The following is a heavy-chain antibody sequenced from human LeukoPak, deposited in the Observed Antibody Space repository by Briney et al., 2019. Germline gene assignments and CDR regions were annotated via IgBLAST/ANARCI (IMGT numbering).Heavy chain of an antibody. V-gene: IGHV4-39*01. CDR3: ARPDDSNTHFDY. J-gene: IGHJ4*02. Sequence: SETLSLTCTASGCSISSSSYYWGWIRQPPGKGLEWIGSIYYSGSTYYNPSLKSRVTISVDTSKNQFSLKLSSVTAADTAVYYCARPDDSNTHFDYWGQGTLVTVSS. D-gene: IGHD4-11*01. CDR1: GCSISSSSYY. CDR2: IYYSGST.